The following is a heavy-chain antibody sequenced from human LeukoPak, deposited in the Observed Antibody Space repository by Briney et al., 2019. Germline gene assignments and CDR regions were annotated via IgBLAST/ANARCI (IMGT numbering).Heavy chain of an antibody. V-gene: IGHV7-4-1*02. CDR2: INTNTGNP. J-gene: IGHJ4*02. CDR3: ARDPHYFDY. CDR1: GGTFSSYA. Sequence: ASVKVSCKASGGTFSSYAISWVRQAPGQGLEWMGWINTNTGNPTYAQGFTGRFVSSLDTSVSTAYLQISSLKAEDTAVYYCARDPHYFDYWGQGTLVTVSS.